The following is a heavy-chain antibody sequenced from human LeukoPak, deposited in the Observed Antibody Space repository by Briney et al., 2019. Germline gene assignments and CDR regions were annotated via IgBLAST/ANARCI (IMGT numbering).Heavy chain of an antibody. CDR1: GGSFSGYY. D-gene: IGHD3-3*01. J-gene: IGHJ4*02. V-gene: IGHV4-34*01. CDR2: INHSGST. Sequence: SETLSLTCAVYGGSFSGYYWSWIRQPPGKGLEWIGEINHSGSTNYNPSLKSRVTISVDTSKNQFSLKLSFVTAADTAVYYCARGGDHYDFWSGYQYYFDYWGQGTLVTVSS. CDR3: ARGGDHYDFWSGYQYYFDY.